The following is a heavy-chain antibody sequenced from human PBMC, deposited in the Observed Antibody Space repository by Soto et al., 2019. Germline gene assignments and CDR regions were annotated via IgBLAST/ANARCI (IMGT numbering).Heavy chain of an antibody. J-gene: IGHJ4*02. CDR1: GGSFSGYY. V-gene: IGHV4-34*01. D-gene: IGHD4-17*01. CDR2: INHSGST. Sequence: QVQLQQWGAGLLKPSETLSLTCAVYGGSFSGYYWSWIRQPPGKGLEWIGAINHSGSTNYNPSVKVRVTISVDTSKTQFSLNLSFVSAADKAVYYCVRALYGDYLGGPDYWGQGTMVTVSS. CDR3: VRALYGDYLGGPDY.